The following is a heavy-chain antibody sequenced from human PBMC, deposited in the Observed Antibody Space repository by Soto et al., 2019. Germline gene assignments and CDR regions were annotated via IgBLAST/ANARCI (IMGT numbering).Heavy chain of an antibody. J-gene: IGHJ3*02. D-gene: IGHD1-1*01. V-gene: IGHV1-2*02. Sequence: ASVKVSCKASGYTFTGLYMHWVRQAPGQGLEWMGWINPNSGDTNYVQKFQGRVTMTRDTSISTAYMELGRLRSDDTAVYYCAVQEHAFDIWGQGTMVTVSS. CDR3: AVQEHAFDI. CDR2: INPNSGDT. CDR1: GYTFTGLY.